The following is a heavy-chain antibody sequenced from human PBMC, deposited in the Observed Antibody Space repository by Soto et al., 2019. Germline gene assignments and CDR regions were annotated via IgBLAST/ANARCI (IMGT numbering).Heavy chain of an antibody. V-gene: IGHV4-39*01. CDR2: IYYSGST. J-gene: IGHJ4*02. CDR3: ARVGSAGSRNLDY. CDR1: GGSISSSSYY. Sequence: QLQLQESGPGLVKPSETLSLTCTVSGGSISSSSYYWGWIRQPPGKGLEWIGSIYYSGSTYYNPSLKSRVTISVDTSKNQFSLKLSSVTAADTAVYYCARVGSAGSRNLDYWGQGTLVTVSS. D-gene: IGHD6-25*01.